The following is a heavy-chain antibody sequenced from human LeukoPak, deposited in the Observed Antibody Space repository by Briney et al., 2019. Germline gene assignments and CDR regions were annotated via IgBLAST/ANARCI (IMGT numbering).Heavy chain of an antibody. CDR3: ARAPERAGMDV. CDR2: IYYTGTI. Sequence: PSETLSLTCTVSGGSISSSSYYWGWIRQSPGKGLEWIGSIYYTGTIYYNPSLKSRLTISVDTSKNQFSLKLSSVTAADTAVYYCARAPERAGMDVWGQGTTVTVSS. J-gene: IGHJ6*02. CDR1: GGSISSSSYY. V-gene: IGHV4-39*07.